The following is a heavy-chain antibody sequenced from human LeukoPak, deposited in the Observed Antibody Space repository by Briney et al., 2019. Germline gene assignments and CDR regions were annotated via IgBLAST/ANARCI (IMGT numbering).Heavy chain of an antibody. J-gene: IGHJ4*02. Sequence: GASVKVSCKASGGTFSSYAISWVRQAPGQGLEWMGGIIPIFGTANYAQKFQGRVTMTTDTSTSTAYMELRSLRSDDTAVYYCASFLTGDGYEFDYWGQGTLVTVSS. CDR2: IIPIFGTA. CDR1: GGTFSSYA. V-gene: IGHV1-69*05. D-gene: IGHD5-12*01. CDR3: ASFLTGDGYEFDY.